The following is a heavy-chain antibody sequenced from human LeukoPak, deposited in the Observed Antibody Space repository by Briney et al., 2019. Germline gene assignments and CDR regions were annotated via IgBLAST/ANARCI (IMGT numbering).Heavy chain of an antibody. V-gene: IGHV4-59*01. CDR1: GGSISSYY. J-gene: IGHJ3*02. CDR3: ARDEGYCSSTSCRDAFDI. Sequence: NPSETLSLTCTVSGGSISSYYWSWIRQPPGKGLEWIGYIYYSGSTNYNPSLKSRVTISVDTSKNQFSLKLSSVTAADTAVCYCARDEGYCSSTSCRDAFDIWGQGTMVTVSS. CDR2: IYYSGST. D-gene: IGHD2-2*01.